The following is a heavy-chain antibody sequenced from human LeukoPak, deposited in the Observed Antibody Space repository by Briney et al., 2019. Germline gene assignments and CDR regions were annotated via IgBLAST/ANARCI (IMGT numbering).Heavy chain of an antibody. D-gene: IGHD3-3*01. CDR2: IKQDGSEK. CDR3: ARSYDFWSGYYSAVHYYGMDV. CDR1: GFTFSSYW. J-gene: IGHJ6*02. V-gene: IGHV3-7*03. Sequence: GGSLRLSCAASGFTFSSYWMSWVRQAPGKGLEWVANIKQDGSEKYYVDSVEGRFTISRDNAKNSLYLQMNSLRAEDTAVYYCARSYDFWSGYYSAVHYYGMDVWGQGTTVTVSS.